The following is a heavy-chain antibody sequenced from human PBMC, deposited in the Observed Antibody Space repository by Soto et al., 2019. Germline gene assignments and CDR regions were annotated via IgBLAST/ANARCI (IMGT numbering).Heavy chain of an antibody. V-gene: IGHV3-23*01. D-gene: IGHD3-9*01. J-gene: IGHJ6*02. CDR3: AKATNYDILTGPLVRHYYYYGMDV. CDR2: ISGSGGST. CDR1: GFTFSSYA. Sequence: GGSLRLSCAASGFTFSSYAMSWVRQAPGKGLEWVSAISGSGGSTYYADSVKGRFTISRDNSKNTLYLQMNSLRAEDTAVYYCAKATNYDILTGPLVRHYYYYGMDVWGQGTTVTVSS.